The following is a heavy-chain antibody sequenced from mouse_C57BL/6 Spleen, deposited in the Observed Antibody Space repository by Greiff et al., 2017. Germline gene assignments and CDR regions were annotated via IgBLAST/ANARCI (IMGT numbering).Heavy chain of an antibody. D-gene: IGHD2-5*01. J-gene: IGHJ4*01. V-gene: IGHV14-1*01. CDR1: GFNIKDYY. CDR2: IDPEDGDT. Sequence: VHVKQSGAELVRPGASVKLSCTASGFNIKDYYMHWVKQRPEQGLEWIGWIDPEDGDTEYAPKFQGKATMTADTSSNTAYLQLSSLTSEDTAVYYCPRGYSNYYAMDYWGQGTSVTVSS. CDR3: PRGYSNYYAMDY.